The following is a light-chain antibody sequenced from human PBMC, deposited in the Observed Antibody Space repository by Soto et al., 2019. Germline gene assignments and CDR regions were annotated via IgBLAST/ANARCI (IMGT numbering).Light chain of an antibody. CDR2: AAS. J-gene: IGKJ1*01. CDR3: QQSYSTPRT. V-gene: IGKV1-39*01. Sequence: DIQMTQSPSSLSASIGDRVTITCRASQSISNYLNWYQQKPGKAPKLLVYAASSLQSGVPSRFSGSGSGTVFSLTIISLQPEDLATYFCQQSYSTPRTFGQGTKVDIK. CDR1: QSISNY.